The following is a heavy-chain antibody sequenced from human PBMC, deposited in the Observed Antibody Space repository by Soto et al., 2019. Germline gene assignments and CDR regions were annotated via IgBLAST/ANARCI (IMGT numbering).Heavy chain of an antibody. CDR1: GFNTRFYS. V-gene: IGHV3-23*01. CDR3: SKGEMSTIRNSFDP. Sequence: GGSLRLSCTASGFNTRFYSMSWVRQTPGKGLEWVAALSRSGGATYYADSVRGRFTISRDASKDTLFLQMSNLRAEDTALYYCSKGEMSTIRNSFDPWGQGTLVTSPQ. D-gene: IGHD1-7*01. J-gene: IGHJ5*02. CDR2: LSRSGGAT.